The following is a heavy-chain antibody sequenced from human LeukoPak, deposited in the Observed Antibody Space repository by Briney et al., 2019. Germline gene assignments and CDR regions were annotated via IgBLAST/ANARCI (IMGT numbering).Heavy chain of an antibody. V-gene: IGHV4-59*08. CDR3: ARPHSSGWYGVYDI. CDR1: DGSISSHY. J-gene: IGHJ3*02. D-gene: IGHD6-19*01. Sequence: SETLSLTCTVSDGSISSHYWSWIRQPPGKGLEWIGHFAYSGTTSYNASLKSRVTISVDTSKNQFSLTLTSVTAADTAVYYCARPHSSGWYGVYDIWGQGTMVTVSS. CDR2: FAYSGTT.